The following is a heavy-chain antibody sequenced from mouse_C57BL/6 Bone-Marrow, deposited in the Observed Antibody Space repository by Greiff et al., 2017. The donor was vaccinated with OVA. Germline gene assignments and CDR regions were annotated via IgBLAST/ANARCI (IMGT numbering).Heavy chain of an antibody. CDR1: GYTFTDYE. CDR3: TRGYSNYYAMDY. CDR2: IDPETGGT. V-gene: IGHV1-15*01. J-gene: IGHJ4*01. D-gene: IGHD2-5*01. Sequence: QVQLQQSGAELVRPGASVTLSCKASGYTFTDYEMHWVKQTPVHGLEWIGAIDPETGGTASNQKFKGKAILTADKSSSTAYMELRSLTSEDAAVYYSTRGYSNYYAMDYWGQGTSVTVSS.